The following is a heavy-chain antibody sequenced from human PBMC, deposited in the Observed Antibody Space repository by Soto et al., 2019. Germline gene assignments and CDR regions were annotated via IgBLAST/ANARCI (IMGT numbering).Heavy chain of an antibody. V-gene: IGHV3-7*01. D-gene: IGHD6-19*01. CDR1: GFTLSSYW. CDR2: IKQDGSEK. CDR3: ASNLQWLKY. Sequence: EVQLVESGGGLVQPGGSLRLSCAASGFTLSSYWMSWVRQAPGKGLEWVANIKQDGSEKYYVDSVKGRFTISRDNAKNSLYLQMNSLRAEDTAVYYCASNLQWLKYWGQGTLVTVSS. J-gene: IGHJ4*02.